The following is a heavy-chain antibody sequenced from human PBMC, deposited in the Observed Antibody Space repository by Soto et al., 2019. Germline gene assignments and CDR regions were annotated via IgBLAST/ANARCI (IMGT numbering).Heavy chain of an antibody. D-gene: IGHD4-17*01. CDR2: ISSSSSYT. CDR1: GFTFSSYS. Sequence: PGGSLRLSCAASGFTFSSYSMNWVRQAPGKGLEWVSSISSSSSYTYYAGSVKGRFTISRDNAKNSLYLQMNSLRAEDTAVYYCARSPTTTPPWFDPWGQGTLVTVSS. CDR3: ARSPTTTPPWFDP. V-gene: IGHV3-21*01. J-gene: IGHJ5*02.